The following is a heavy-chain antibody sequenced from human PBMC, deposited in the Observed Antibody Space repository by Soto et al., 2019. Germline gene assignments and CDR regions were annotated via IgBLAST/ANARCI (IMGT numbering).Heavy chain of an antibody. D-gene: IGHD3-22*01. Sequence: QVQLVQSGAEVKKPGSSVKVSCKASGGTFSSYAISWVRQAPGQGLEWMGGIIPIFGTANYAQKFQGRVTITADESPSTAYMELSSLSAEDTAVYYCASRPYDRSGYYYQDYYYGMDVWGQGTTVTVSS. J-gene: IGHJ6*02. CDR2: IIPIFGTA. V-gene: IGHV1-69*12. CDR3: ASRPYDRSGYYYQDYYYGMDV. CDR1: GGTFSSYA.